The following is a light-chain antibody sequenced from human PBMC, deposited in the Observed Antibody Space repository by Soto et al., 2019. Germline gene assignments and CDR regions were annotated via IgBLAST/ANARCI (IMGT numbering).Light chain of an antibody. CDR3: SSYLNSSAYL. CDR1: STDVGGYNY. V-gene: IGLV2-8*01. Sequence: QSVLTHPPSASGSPGQSVTISCTGTSTDVGGYNYVSWYQQYPGKAPKLMIYEVSKRPSGVPDRFSGSKSGNTASLTVSGLQADAVADYYCSSYLNSSAYLFGNGSKFAV. J-gene: IGLJ1*01. CDR2: EVS.